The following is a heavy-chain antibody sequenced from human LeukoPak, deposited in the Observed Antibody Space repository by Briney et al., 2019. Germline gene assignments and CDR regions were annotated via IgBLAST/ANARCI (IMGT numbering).Heavy chain of an antibody. CDR2: ISSSGSTI. V-gene: IGHV3-48*03. J-gene: IGHJ6*04. Sequence: QSGGSLRLSCAASGFTFSSDEMNWVRQARGKGLEWVSYISSSGSTIYYADSVKGRFTISRDNAKNSLYLQMNSLRAEDTAVYYCAELGITMIGGVWGKGTTVTISS. CDR3: AELGITMIGGV. D-gene: IGHD3-10*02. CDR1: GFTFSSDE.